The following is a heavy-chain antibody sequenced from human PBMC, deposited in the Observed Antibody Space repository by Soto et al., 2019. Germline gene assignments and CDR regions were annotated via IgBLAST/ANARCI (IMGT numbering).Heavy chain of an antibody. V-gene: IGHV3-23*01. Sequence: EVQMLESGGGLVQPGGSLRLSCEGSGFTFTSYAMNCVRQAPGKGLEWVAGMTSSGSGTFYADSVKGRFTISRDNFRNTLYLELSTVREDDTAVYFCAKDLRNIEARPWFKCFDDWGQGTLVTVSS. J-gene: IGHJ4*02. D-gene: IGHD6-6*01. CDR1: GFTFTSYA. CDR3: AKDLRNIEARPWFKCFDD. CDR2: MTSSGSGT.